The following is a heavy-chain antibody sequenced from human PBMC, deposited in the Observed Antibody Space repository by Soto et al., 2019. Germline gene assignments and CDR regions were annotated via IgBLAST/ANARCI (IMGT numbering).Heavy chain of an antibody. CDR3: ARGLDQPPVGLYFDT. J-gene: IGHJ4*02. V-gene: IGHV1-69*06. CDR2: IIPAFGTA. D-gene: IGHD2-2*01. CDR1: GGTFNSYL. Sequence: QVQLVQSGAEVKNPGSSVKVSCKTSGGTFNSYLIDWVRQAPGQGLEWMGGIIPAFGTAKYAQKFQGRVTITADKSTTTAYMELRTLTSEDTAVYYCARGLDQPPVGLYFDTCGQGTLVTVSS.